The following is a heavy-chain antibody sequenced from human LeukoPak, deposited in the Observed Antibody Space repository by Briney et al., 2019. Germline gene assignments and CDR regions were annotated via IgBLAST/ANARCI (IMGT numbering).Heavy chain of an antibody. CDR3: ARDRLVVATIGLSAFDI. Sequence: ASVKVSCKASGYTSTSYGISWVRQAPGQGLEWMGWISAYNGNTNYAQKLQGRVTMTTDTSTSTAYMELRSLRSDDTAVYYCARDRLVVATIGLSAFDIWGQGTMVTVSS. CDR2: ISAYNGNT. D-gene: IGHD5-12*01. V-gene: IGHV1-18*01. J-gene: IGHJ3*02. CDR1: GYTSTSYG.